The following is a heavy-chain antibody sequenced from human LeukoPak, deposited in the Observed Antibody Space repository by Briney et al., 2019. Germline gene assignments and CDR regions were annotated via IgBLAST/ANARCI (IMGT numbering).Heavy chain of an antibody. Sequence: PGGSLRLSCAASRFSINNFGMAWVRQAPGKGLEWVSTIDYSGHRTHYADSVKGRFTISRDNSKNTVYLRMNILRAEDTAICYCANDPQYDDFDIWGQGTMVTVSS. CDR2: IDYSGHRT. CDR3: ANDPQYDDFDI. CDR1: RFSINNFG. J-gene: IGHJ3*02. V-gene: IGHV3-23*05.